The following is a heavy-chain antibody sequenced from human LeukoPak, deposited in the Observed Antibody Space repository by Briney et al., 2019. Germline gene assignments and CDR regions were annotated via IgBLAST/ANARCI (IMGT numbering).Heavy chain of an antibody. CDR1: GFTFSGSA. D-gene: IGHD1-26*01. Sequence: GGSLRLSCAASGFTFSGSAMHWVRQASGKGLEWVGRIRSKANSYATAYAASVKGRFTISRDDSKNTAYLQMNSLKTEDTAVYYCTRHFPGGVVELDYWGQGTLVTVSS. CDR2: IRSKANSYAT. J-gene: IGHJ4*02. CDR3: TRHFPGGVVELDY. V-gene: IGHV3-73*01.